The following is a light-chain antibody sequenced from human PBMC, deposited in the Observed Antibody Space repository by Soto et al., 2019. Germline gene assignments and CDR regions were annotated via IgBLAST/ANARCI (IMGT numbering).Light chain of an antibody. CDR2: EVT. CDR1: SSDVGFYNF. V-gene: IGLV2-8*01. CDR3: SSYTSSSPYV. J-gene: IGLJ1*01. Sequence: QSALTQPPSASGSPGQSLTISCTGTSSDVGFYNFVSWYQQRPGKAPKLVIYEVTKRPSGVPDRFSGSKSGSTASLTISGLQAEDEADYYCSSYTSSSPYVFGTGTKLTVL.